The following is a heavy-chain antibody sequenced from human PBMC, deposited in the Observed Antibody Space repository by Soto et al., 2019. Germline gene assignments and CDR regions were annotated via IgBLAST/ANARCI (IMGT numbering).Heavy chain of an antibody. J-gene: IGHJ4*02. Sequence: QVQLVESGGGVVQPGRSLRLSCAASGFTFSSYAMHWVRQAPGKGLEWVAVISYDGSNKYYADSVKGRFTISRDNSKNTLYLQMNSLRAEDTAVYYCARDLSSGWSLDYWGQGTLVTVSS. CDR3: ARDLSSGWSLDY. CDR1: GFTFSSYA. CDR2: ISYDGSNK. V-gene: IGHV3-30-3*01. D-gene: IGHD6-19*01.